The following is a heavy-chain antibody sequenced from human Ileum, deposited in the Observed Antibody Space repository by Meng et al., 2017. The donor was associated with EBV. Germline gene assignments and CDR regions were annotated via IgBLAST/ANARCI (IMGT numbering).Heavy chain of an antibody. Sequence: QGRLQQWGKGLLQPSETLSLTCAVYGGSFNDYYWTWLRQPPGKGLEWIGEIDQSGYTKFNPSLSSRATISRDTSNNQFSLRLNSVTAADTALYYCARYGRCNGNSFYCFDPWGQGTLVTVSS. CDR2: IDQSGYT. V-gene: IGHV4-34*01. CDR1: GGSFNDYY. D-gene: IGHD4-23*01. CDR3: ARYGRCNGNSFYCFDP. J-gene: IGHJ5*02.